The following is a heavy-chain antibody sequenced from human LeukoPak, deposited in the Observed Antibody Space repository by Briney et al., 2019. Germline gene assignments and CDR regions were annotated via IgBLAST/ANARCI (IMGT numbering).Heavy chain of an antibody. D-gene: IGHD2-15*01. CDR2: MNPNSGNT. Sequence: ASVKVSCKASGYTFTRYDMNWVRQATGQGLEWLGWMNPNSGNTGYAQKFQGRVTMTRNTSISTAYMELSSLRSEDTAVYYCASGGAVVVAATHFDYWGQGTLVTVSS. V-gene: IGHV1-8*01. CDR1: GYTFTRYD. CDR3: ASGGAVVVAATHFDY. J-gene: IGHJ4*02.